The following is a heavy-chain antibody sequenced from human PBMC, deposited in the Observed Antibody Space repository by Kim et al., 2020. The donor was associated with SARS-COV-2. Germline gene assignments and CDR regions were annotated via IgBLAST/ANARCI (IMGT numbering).Heavy chain of an antibody. CDR1: GGSISSGDYY. CDR2: IYYSGST. J-gene: IGHJ4*02. Sequence: SETLSLTCTVSGGSISSGDYYWSWIRQPPGKGLEWIGYIYYSGSTYYNPSLKSRVTISVDTSKNQFSLKLSSVTAADTAVYYCARVGISITIFGVVTRLFVNWGQGTLVTVSS. V-gene: IGHV4-30-4*01. D-gene: IGHD3-3*01. CDR3: ARVGISITIFGVVTRLFVN.